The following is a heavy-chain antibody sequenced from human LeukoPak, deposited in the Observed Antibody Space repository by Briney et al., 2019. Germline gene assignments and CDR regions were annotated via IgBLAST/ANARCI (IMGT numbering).Heavy chain of an antibody. CDR2: IFYTGKT. J-gene: IGHJ4*02. CDR1: GGSVYTSDYY. CDR3: ARVFDS. V-gene: IGHV4-39*07. Sequence: SETLSLTCSVSGGSVYTSDYYWRWVRQPPGKGPEWIGDIFYTGKTNYNPSLKSRVSISIDTSKNQFSLKLTSVTAADTAVYYCARVFDSWGQGTLVTVSS.